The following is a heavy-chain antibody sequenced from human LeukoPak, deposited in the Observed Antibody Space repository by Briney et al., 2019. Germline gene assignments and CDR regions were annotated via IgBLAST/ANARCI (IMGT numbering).Heavy chain of an antibody. D-gene: IGHD3-10*01. CDR1: GYTFTGYH. CDR2: SNPNNGGT. CDR3: AVGGVDYYFDY. Sequence: ASVKVSCKTSGYTFTGYHIHWVRQAPGQGLEWMGWSNPNNGGTNYAQRFQGRVTLTRDTSLRTVYMELTRLRSDDTAVYYCAVGGVDYYFDYWGQGTRVTVSS. J-gene: IGHJ4*02. V-gene: IGHV1-2*02.